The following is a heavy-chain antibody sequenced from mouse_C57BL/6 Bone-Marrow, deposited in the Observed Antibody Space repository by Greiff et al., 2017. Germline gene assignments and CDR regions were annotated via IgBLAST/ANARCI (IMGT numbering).Heavy chain of an antibody. J-gene: IGHJ3*01. CDR2: IDPNSGGT. Sequence: QVQLQQPGAELVKPGASVKLSCKASGYTFTSYWMHWVKQRPGRGLEWIGRIDPNSGGTKYNEKFKSKATLTVDKPSSTAYMQLSRLTSEDSAVYYCARRDHYDYEAWCAYWGQGTLVTVSA. D-gene: IGHD2-4*01. CDR3: ARRDHYDYEAWCAY. CDR1: GYTFTSYW. V-gene: IGHV1-72*01.